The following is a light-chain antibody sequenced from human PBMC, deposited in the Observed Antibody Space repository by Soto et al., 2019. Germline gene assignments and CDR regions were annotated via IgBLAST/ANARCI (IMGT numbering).Light chain of an antibody. CDR1: HTISIW. CDR2: AAS. V-gene: IGKV1-39*01. Sequence: IHMTHAPSSLSGSLGDIVTITFRASHTISIWLAWYQQKPGKAPKLLIYAASTLHTGVPSRFSGRGSGTDFTLTINNLQREDFADYFCQQTYSNLWTFGQGTKVDIK. CDR3: QQTYSNLWT. J-gene: IGKJ1*01.